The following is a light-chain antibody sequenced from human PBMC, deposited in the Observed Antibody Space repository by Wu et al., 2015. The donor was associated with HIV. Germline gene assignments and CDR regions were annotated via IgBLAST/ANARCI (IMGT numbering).Light chain of an antibody. Sequence: DIQMTQSPSTLSASVGDRVTITCRASQSISSWLAWYQQKPGKAPKLLIYKASSLESGVPSRFSGSGSGTEFTLTISSLQPDDFATYYCQQYNSYPWTFGQRDQGGNQT. CDR2: KAS. V-gene: IGKV1-5*03. CDR1: QSISSW. CDR3: QQYNSYPWT. J-gene: IGKJ1*01.